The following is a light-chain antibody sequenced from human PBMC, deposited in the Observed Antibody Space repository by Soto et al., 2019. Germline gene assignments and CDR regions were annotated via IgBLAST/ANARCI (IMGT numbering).Light chain of an antibody. Sequence: DIHMTQSPSSLSASVGDRVTITCRASQNINGYVNWYQQRPAKAPELLIYAASTLQTGVPPRFSGSGSGTEFTLRISNLQPEDFATYYCQQLNDYPYTFGQGTKLEIK. J-gene: IGKJ2*01. CDR2: AAS. CDR1: QNINGY. V-gene: IGKV1-9*01. CDR3: QQLNDYPYT.